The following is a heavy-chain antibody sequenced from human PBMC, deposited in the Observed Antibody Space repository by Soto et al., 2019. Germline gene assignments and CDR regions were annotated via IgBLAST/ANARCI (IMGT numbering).Heavy chain of an antibody. Sequence: ASVKVSCKASGYTFNFYGITWVRQAPGQGLEWMGWISGFNGNTNYAADLQGRVTMTTDTSTSTAYMELRGLRSDDTAVYYCARIGVSSGHEAPDFDSWGQGTLVTVSS. J-gene: IGHJ4*02. V-gene: IGHV1-18*01. CDR1: GYTFNFYG. D-gene: IGHD3-16*01. CDR2: ISGFNGNT. CDR3: ARIGVSSGHEAPDFDS.